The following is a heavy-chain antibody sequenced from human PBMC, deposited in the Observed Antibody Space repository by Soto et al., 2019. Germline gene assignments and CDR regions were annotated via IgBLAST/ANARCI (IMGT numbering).Heavy chain of an antibody. J-gene: IGHJ4*02. CDR3: ARGYCSSTSCYAPPGDY. CDR2: IYYSGST. Sequence: PSETLSLTCTVSGGSISSYYWSWIRQPPGKGLEWIGYIYYSGSTNYNPSLKSRVTISVDTSKNQFSLKLSSVTAADTAVYYCARGYCSSTSCYAPPGDYWGQGTLVTVSS. D-gene: IGHD2-2*01. CDR1: GGSISSYY. V-gene: IGHV4-59*08.